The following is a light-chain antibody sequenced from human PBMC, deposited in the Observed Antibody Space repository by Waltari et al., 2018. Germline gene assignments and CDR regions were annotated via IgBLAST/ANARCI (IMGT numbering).Light chain of an antibody. CDR2: WAS. J-gene: IGKJ1*01. CDR3: QQYYNSRRA. Sequence: DIMLTQSPDSLAVSLGERATINCKSSQSLFYSSNNKNYLAWFQQKVGQPPKVLIYWASTRESGVPDRFSGSGSGTDFTLTISSLQAEDVAVYYCQQYYNSRRAFGQGTKVEIK. V-gene: IGKV4-1*01. CDR1: QSLFYSSNNKNY.